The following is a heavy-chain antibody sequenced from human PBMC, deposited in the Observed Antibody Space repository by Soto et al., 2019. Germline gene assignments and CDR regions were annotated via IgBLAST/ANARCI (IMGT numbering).Heavy chain of an antibody. CDR1: GGSVSSYY. CDR3: ARGVGYDFWSSYYPFDP. V-gene: IGHV4-59*02. J-gene: IGHJ5*02. D-gene: IGHD3-3*01. Sequence: QVQLQESGPGLVEPAETLSLTCTVSGGSVSSYYWSWIRQPPEKGLEGIGYIYYSGSTNYNPSLKSRVTISVDTSKNQFSLKLSSMTAADSAVYYCARGVGYDFWSSYYPFDPWGQGTLVIVSS. CDR2: IYYSGST.